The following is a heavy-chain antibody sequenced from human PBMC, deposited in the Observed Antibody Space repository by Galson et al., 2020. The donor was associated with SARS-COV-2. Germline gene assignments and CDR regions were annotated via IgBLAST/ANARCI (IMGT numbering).Heavy chain of an antibody. Sequence: GGSLRLSCAASGFILNGYYISWVRQAPGKGLEWVSSISSSGTYTNYADSVQGRFTISRDNAETSVSLQMNSLTAEDTAVYDCATVAGRSGIATICAYFDFWGQGTLVTVSS. CDR3: ATVAGRSGIATICAYFDF. CDR2: ISSSGTYT. CDR1: GFILNGYY. V-gene: IGHV3-11*05. D-gene: IGHD6-13*01. J-gene: IGHJ4*02.